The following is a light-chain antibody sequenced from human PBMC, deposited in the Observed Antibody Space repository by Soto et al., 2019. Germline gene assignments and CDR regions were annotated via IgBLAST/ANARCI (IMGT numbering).Light chain of an antibody. CDR3: SSYTSSTRYV. V-gene: IGLV2-14*01. CDR1: SSDVGGYNY. CDR2: DVS. Sequence: QSVLTQPASVSGSPGQSITISCTGTSSDVGGYNYVSWYQQHPGKAPKLMIYDVSNRLSGVSNRFSGSKSGNTASLTISGLQAEDEADYYCSSYTSSTRYVFGTGTKVTVL. J-gene: IGLJ1*01.